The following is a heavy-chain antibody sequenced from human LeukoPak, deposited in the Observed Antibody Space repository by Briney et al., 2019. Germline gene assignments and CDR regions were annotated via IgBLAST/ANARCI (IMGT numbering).Heavy chain of an antibody. Sequence: PSETLSLTCTVSGDSISSYYWSWIRQPAGKGLEWIGRIYTSGSTYYNPSLKSRVTISVDTSKNQFSLKLSSVTAADTAVYYCASSLGYCSSTSCRNWFDPWGQGTLVTVSS. D-gene: IGHD2-2*01. CDR2: IYTSGST. V-gene: IGHV4-4*07. CDR3: ASSLGYCSSTSCRNWFDP. CDR1: GDSISSYY. J-gene: IGHJ5*02.